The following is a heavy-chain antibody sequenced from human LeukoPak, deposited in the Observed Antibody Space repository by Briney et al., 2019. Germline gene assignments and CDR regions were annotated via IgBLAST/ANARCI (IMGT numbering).Heavy chain of an antibody. J-gene: IGHJ4*02. Sequence: SETLSLTCAVYGGSFSGYYWSWIRQPPGKGLEWIGEINHSGSTNYNPSLKSRVTISVDTSKNQFSLKLSSVTAADTAVHYCARGSFNYFDYWGQGTLVTVSS. CDR2: INHSGST. D-gene: IGHD2-15*01. V-gene: IGHV4-34*01. CDR1: GGSFSGYY. CDR3: ARGSFNYFDY.